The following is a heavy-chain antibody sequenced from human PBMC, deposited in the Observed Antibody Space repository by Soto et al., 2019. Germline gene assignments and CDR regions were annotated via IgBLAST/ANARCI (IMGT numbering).Heavy chain of an antibody. CDR1: GVSMSSSNW. J-gene: IGHJ4*02. V-gene: IGHV4-4*02. Sequence: SETLSLTGAVSGVSMSSSNWWSWGRQSPGKGLEWIGEIHQSGSTNFNPSLKSRVVISIDNSKNQFSLNLNSVTAADTAVYYCATQNPGNFYFDYWGQGHLVT. CDR2: IHQSGST. CDR3: ATQNPGNFYFDY. D-gene: IGHD3-10*01.